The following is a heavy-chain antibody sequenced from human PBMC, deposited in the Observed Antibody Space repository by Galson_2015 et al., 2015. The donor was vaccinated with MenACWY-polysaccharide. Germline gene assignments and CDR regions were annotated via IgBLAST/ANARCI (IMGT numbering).Heavy chain of an antibody. Sequence: SLRLSCAASGFTFSNYGMHWVRQAPGKGLEWVALIWNDGNNKNYVDSVKRRFTISRENSKNTLYLQMNSMRVEDTAVYYCARGVELERKGRGDWFDPWGQGTLVTVSS. J-gene: IGHJ5*02. CDR3: ARGVELERKGRGDWFDP. CDR1: GFTFSNYG. CDR2: IWNDGNNK. V-gene: IGHV3-33*01. D-gene: IGHD1-1*01.